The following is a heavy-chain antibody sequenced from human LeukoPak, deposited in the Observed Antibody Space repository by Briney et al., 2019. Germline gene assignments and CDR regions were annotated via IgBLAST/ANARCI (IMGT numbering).Heavy chain of an antibody. J-gene: IGHJ4*02. CDR2: IYPGDSDT. V-gene: IGHV5-51*01. CDR1: GYSFTSYW. D-gene: IGHD3-10*01. CDR3: ARYISTPLYALYYGSYYFDY. Sequence: GESLKISCKGSGYSFTSYWIGWVRQMPGKGLEWMGIIYPGDSDTRYSPSFQGQVTISADKSISTAYLQWSSLKASDTAMYYCARYISTPLYALYYGSYYFDYWGQGTLVTVSS.